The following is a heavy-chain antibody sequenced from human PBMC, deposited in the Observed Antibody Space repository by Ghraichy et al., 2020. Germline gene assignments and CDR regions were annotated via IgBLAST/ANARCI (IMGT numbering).Heavy chain of an antibody. Sequence: GESLNISCAASGFTFSSYGMHWVRQAPGKGLEWVAFIRYDGSNKYYADSVKGRFTISRDNSKNTLYLQMNSLRAEDTAVYYCAKDMTGYGDYFGSGYYFDYWGQGTLVTVSS. J-gene: IGHJ4*02. CDR1: GFTFSSYG. CDR3: AKDMTGYGDYFGSGYYFDY. D-gene: IGHD4-17*01. CDR2: IRYDGSNK. V-gene: IGHV3-30*02.